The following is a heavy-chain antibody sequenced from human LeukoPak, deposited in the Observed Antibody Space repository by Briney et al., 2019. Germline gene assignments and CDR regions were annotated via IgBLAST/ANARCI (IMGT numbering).Heavy chain of an antibody. Sequence: GGSLRLSCAASGFTFSSCSMNWVRQAPGKGLEWVSSISSSSSYIYYADSVKGRFTISRDNAKNSLYLQMNSLRAEDTAVYYCARGRTTVTTGDFDYWGQGTLVTVSS. J-gene: IGHJ4*02. D-gene: IGHD4-17*01. CDR2: ISSSSSYI. CDR3: ARGRTTVTTGDFDY. V-gene: IGHV3-21*01. CDR1: GFTFSSCS.